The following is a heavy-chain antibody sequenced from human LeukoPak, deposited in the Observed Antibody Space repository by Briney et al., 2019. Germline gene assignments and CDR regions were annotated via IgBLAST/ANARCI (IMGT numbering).Heavy chain of an antibody. CDR2: TYYRSQWHN. CDR3: AGGYAFDV. J-gene: IGHJ3*01. Sequence: SQTLSLTCAISGDSVSNAWNWIRQSPSRGLEWLERTYYRSQWHNDYARSVMSRISVDPDTSKNQFSLHLDSVTPDDTAVYYCAGGYAFDVWGQGTMVTVSS. V-gene: IGHV6-1*01. CDR1: GDSVSNA.